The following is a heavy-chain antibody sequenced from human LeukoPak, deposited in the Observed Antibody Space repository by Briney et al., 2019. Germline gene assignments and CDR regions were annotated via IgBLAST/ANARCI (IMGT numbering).Heavy chain of an antibody. J-gene: IGHJ5*02. V-gene: IGHV4-59*01. CDR3: ARGRMVRGVRYNWFDP. D-gene: IGHD3-10*01. Sequence: SETLSLTCTVSGGSISSYYWSWIRQPPGKGLEWIGYIYYSGSTNYNPSLKSRVTISVDTSKNQFSLKLSSVTAADTAVYYCARGRMVRGVRYNWFDPWGQGTLVTVSS. CDR2: IYYSGST. CDR1: GGSISSYY.